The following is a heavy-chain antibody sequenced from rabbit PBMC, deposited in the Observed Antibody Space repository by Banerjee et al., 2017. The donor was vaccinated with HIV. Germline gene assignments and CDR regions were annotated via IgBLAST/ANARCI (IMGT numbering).Heavy chain of an antibody. V-gene: IGHV1S45*01. D-gene: IGHD4-1*01. CDR1: GFSFGDRDV. CDR2: INAATAKP. CDR3: ARDINSNRANL. Sequence: QEQLVESGGGLVQHEGSLTLTCKASGFSFGDRDVMCWVRQAPGKGLEWIACINAATAKPVYATWTKGRFIISKTSSTTVTLQMTSLTAADTATYFCARDINSNRANLWGPGTLVTVS. J-gene: IGHJ4*01.